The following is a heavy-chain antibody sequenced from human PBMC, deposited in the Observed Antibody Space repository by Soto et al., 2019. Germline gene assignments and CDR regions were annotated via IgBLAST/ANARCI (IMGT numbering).Heavy chain of an antibody. CDR2: LSSSGTYI. Sequence: GGSLRLSCAASGFTFNKYYMNWVRQAPGKGLEWVSSLSSSGTYIYYADSVKGRFTISRDNAKNSLYLQVNSLRAEDTAVYYCARGALCSSSNCFGSGAFDIWGQGTMVTVSS. J-gene: IGHJ3*02. V-gene: IGHV3-21*01. CDR3: ARGALCSSSNCFGSGAFDI. D-gene: IGHD2-2*01. CDR1: GFTFNKYY.